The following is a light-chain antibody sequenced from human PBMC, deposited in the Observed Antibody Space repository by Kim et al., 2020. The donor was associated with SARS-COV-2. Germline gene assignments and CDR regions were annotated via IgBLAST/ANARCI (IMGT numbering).Light chain of an antibody. J-gene: IGKJ4*01. CDR2: DAS. CDR3: QQRANWPTVT. V-gene: IGKV3-11*01. CDR1: LSVGSY. Sequence: EIVLTQSPATLSLSPGERATLSCRASLSVGSYLAWYQQRPGQAPRLLIYDASNRATGIPARFSGSGSGTDFTLTINSLEPEDFAVYYCQQRANWPTVTFGGGTKVDIK.